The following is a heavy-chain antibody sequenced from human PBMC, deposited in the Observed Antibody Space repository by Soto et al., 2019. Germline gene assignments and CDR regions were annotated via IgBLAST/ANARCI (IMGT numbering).Heavy chain of an antibody. CDR2: ISGSGGST. J-gene: IGHJ5*02. CDR1: GFTFSSYA. D-gene: IGHD6-13*01. CDR3: AKVVEPEAMQQTPPWFDP. V-gene: IGHV3-23*01. Sequence: GGSLRLSCAASGFTFSSYAMSWVRQAPGKGLEWVSAISGSGGSTYYADSVKGRFTISRENSKNTLYLQMNSLRAEDTAVYYCAKVVEPEAMQQTPPWFDPWGQGTLVTVSS.